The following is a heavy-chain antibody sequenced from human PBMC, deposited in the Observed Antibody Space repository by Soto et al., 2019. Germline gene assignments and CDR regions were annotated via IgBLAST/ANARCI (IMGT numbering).Heavy chain of an antibody. J-gene: IGHJ6*02. CDR2: ISYDGSNK. CDR1: GFTFSSYG. D-gene: IGHD3-3*01. V-gene: IGHV3-30*18. CDR3: AKDHTLRFLEWFPRTRYYYGMDV. Sequence: PGGSLRLSCAASGFTFSSYGMHWVRQAPGKGLEWVAVISYDGSNKYYADSVKGQFTNSRDNSKNTLYMQIKSLRAKDTAVYYCAKDHTLRFLEWFPRTRYYYGMDVWGQGTTVTVSS.